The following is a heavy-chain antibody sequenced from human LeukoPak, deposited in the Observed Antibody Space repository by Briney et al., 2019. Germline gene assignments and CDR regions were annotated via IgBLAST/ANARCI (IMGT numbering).Heavy chain of an antibody. Sequence: SETLSLTCAVYGGSFSGYYWSWIRQPPGKGLEWIGEINHSGSTNYNPSLKSRVTISVDTSKNQFSLKLSSVTAADTAVYYRARGGQYAKEYYFDYWGQGTLVTVSS. V-gene: IGHV4-34*01. D-gene: IGHD2-2*01. CDR3: ARGGQYAKEYYFDY. CDR1: GGSFSGYY. J-gene: IGHJ4*02. CDR2: INHSGST.